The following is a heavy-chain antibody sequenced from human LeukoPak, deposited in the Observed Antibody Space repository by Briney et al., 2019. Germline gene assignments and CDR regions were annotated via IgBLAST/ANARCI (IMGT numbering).Heavy chain of an antibody. CDR3: ARGRYYGSGSYFDY. J-gene: IGHJ4*02. CDR1: GFTFSSYA. Sequence: GGSLRLSCAASGFTFSSYAMHWVRQAPGKGLEWVAVISYDGSNKYYADSVKGRFTISRDNSKNTLYLQMNCLRAEDTAVYYCARGRYYGSGSYFDYWGQGTLVTVSS. CDR2: ISYDGSNK. D-gene: IGHD3-10*01. V-gene: IGHV3-30-3*01.